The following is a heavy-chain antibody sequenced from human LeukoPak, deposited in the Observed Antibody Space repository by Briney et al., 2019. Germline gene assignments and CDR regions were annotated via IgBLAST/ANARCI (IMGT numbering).Heavy chain of an antibody. V-gene: IGHV1-24*01. CDR3: ARDSGYDLRVLDYYGMDV. CDR1: GYTLTELS. J-gene: IGHJ6*02. Sequence: ASVKVSCKVSGYTLTELSMHWVRQAPGKGLEWMGGFDPEDGETIYAQKFQGRVTMTRDTSTSTVYMELSSLRSEDTAVYYCARDSGYDLRVLDYYGMDVWGQGTTVTVSS. D-gene: IGHD5-12*01. CDR2: FDPEDGET.